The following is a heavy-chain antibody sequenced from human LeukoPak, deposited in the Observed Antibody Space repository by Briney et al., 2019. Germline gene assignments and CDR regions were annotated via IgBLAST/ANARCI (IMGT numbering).Heavy chain of an antibody. V-gene: IGHV2-5*02. Sequence: TLSLTCTVSGGSISSSPYYWGWIRQPPGKGLEWLALIYWDDDKRYSPSLKSRLTITKDTSKNQVVLTMTNMDPVDTATYYCAYRLGDYVDWFDPWGQGTLVTVSS. D-gene: IGHD4-17*01. J-gene: IGHJ5*02. CDR1: GGSISSSPYY. CDR3: AYRLGDYVDWFDP. CDR2: IYWDDDK.